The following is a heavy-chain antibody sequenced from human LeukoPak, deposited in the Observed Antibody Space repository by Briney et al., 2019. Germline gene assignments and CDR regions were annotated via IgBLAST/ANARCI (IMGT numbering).Heavy chain of an antibody. Sequence: GASVKVSCKASGYTFSGYYMHWVRQAPGQGLEWMGWINPNSGGTNYAQKFQGRVTMTRDTSIGTAYMELSRLRSDDTAVYYCAAPVRGVKSFDYWGQGTLVTVSS. D-gene: IGHD3-10*01. J-gene: IGHJ4*02. CDR1: GYTFSGYY. V-gene: IGHV1-2*02. CDR3: AAPVRGVKSFDY. CDR2: INPNSGGT.